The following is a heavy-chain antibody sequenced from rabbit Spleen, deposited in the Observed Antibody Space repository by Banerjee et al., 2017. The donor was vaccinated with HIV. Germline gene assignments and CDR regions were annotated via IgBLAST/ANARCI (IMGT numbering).Heavy chain of an antibody. Sequence: VESGGDLVKPGASLTLTCTASGLSLSNTAYMCWVRQAPGKGLEWIACIYTGSSGETYYASWAKGRFTISKTSSTTVTLQVTSLTAADTATYFCTRDSIYGGYAGYGYFYFNLWGPGTLVTVS. V-gene: IGHV1S40*01. CDR3: TRDSIYGGYAGYGYFYFNL. J-gene: IGHJ4*01. CDR2: IYTGSSGET. D-gene: IGHD8-1*01. CDR1: GLSLSNTAY.